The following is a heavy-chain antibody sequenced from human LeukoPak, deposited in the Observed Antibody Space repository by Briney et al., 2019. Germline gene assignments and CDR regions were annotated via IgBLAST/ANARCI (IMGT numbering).Heavy chain of an antibody. CDR3: AKDGSWSCTD. Sequence: PGGSLRLSCGASGFTFSSSAMHWLRQGPGKGLEWVAYIAHHGNNKYYADSVKGRFTISRDNSKGSLYLQMNSLRADDTAVYYCAKDGSWSCTDWGQGTLVRVSS. V-gene: IGHV3-30*02. CDR2: IAHHGNNK. D-gene: IGHD2-8*02. CDR1: GFTFSSSA. J-gene: IGHJ4*02.